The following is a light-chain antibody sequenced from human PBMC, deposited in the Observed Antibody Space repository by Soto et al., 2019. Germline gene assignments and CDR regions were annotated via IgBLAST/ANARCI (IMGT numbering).Light chain of an antibody. Sequence: EIVMTQSPATLSVSPGERATLSCRASQSVSSNLAWYQQKPGQAPRLLIYGPSTRAIGIPARFSGSGSGTEFTLTISSLQSEDFVLYYCQQYNNWPQTFGQGTKLEIK. CDR3: QQYNNWPQT. V-gene: IGKV3-15*01. CDR2: GPS. J-gene: IGKJ2*01. CDR1: QSVSSN.